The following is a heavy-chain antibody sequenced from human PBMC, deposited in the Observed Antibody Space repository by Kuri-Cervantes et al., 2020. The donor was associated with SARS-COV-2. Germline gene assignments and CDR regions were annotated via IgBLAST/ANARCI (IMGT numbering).Heavy chain of an antibody. CDR3: ASGSFGSNDF. Sequence: SQTLSLTCAVYGGSFNNYYWSWIRQPPGKGLEWIGEINHSGSTYYNPSLKSRVTISGDKSKNQFSLRLTSVTAADTAVYYCASGSFGSNDFWGQGTRVTESS. J-gene: IGHJ4*02. CDR1: GGSFNNYY. V-gene: IGHV4-34*01. D-gene: IGHD3-10*01. CDR2: INHSGST.